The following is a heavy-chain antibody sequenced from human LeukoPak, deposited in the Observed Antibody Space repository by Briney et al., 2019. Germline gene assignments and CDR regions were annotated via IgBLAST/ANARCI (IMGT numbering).Heavy chain of an antibody. J-gene: IGHJ4*02. D-gene: IGHD4-17*01. Sequence: PGGSLRLSCSASGFTFSIYTMYWVRQAPGKGLEYVSGISSNGGSTYYADSVKGRFTNSRDNSRDTLYLHMSNLRAEDTAVYYCVKPSYGDSFFDYWGQGTLVTVSS. CDR3: VKPSYGDSFFDY. V-gene: IGHV3-64D*09. CDR2: ISSNGGST. CDR1: GFTFSIYT.